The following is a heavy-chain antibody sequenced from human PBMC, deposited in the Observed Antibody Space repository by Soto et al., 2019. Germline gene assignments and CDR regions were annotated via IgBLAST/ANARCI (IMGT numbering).Heavy chain of an antibody. CDR1: GFTFSSYS. D-gene: IGHD5-12*01. V-gene: IGHV3-21*01. CDR3: ASQYSGYDLFYYGMVN. J-gene: IGHJ6*02. Sequence: GGSLRLSCAASGFTFSSYSMNWVRQAPGKGLEWVSSISSSSSYIYYADSVKGRFTISRDNAKNSLYLQMNSLRAEDTAVYYCASQYSGYDLFYYGMVNWYQGTTETISS. CDR2: ISSSSSYI.